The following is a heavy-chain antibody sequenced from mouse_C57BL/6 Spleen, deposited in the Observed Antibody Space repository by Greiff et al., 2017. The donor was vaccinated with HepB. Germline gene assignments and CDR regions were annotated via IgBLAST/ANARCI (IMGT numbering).Heavy chain of an antibody. CDR1: GFTFSSYG. D-gene: IGHD1-1*01. V-gene: IGHV5-6*02. J-gene: IGHJ4*01. Sequence: DVMLVESGGDLVKPGGSLKLSCAASGFTFSSYGMSWVRQTPDKRLEWVATISSGGSYTYYPDSVKGRFTISRDNAKNTLYLQMSSLKSEDTAMYYCARHPITTVPYAMDYWGQGTSVTVSS. CDR2: ISSGGSYT. CDR3: ARHPITTVPYAMDY.